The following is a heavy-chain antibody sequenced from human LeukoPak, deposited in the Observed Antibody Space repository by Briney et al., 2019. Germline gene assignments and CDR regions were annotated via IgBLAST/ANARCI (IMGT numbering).Heavy chain of an antibody. CDR3: ARLLYGGYPRGPYYFDY. CDR2: IYYSGST. D-gene: IGHD5-12*01. V-gene: IGHV4-61*05. CDR1: GGSISSSSYY. Sequence: PSETLSLACTVSGGSISSSSYYWGWIRQPPGKGLEWIGYIYYSGSTNYNPSLKSRVTISVDTSKNQFTLKLSSVTAADTAVYYCARLLYGGYPRGPYYFDYWGQGTLVTVSS. J-gene: IGHJ4*02.